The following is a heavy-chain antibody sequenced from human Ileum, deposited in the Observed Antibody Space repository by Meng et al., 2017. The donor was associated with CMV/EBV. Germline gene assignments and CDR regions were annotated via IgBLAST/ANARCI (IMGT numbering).Heavy chain of an antibody. J-gene: IGHJ4*02. V-gene: IGHV1-2*02. D-gene: IGHD2-21*01. CDR3: ARSSITTIPNFDY. Sequence: VQLLQHGAEVKNPGTSVRVSCKATRYTFTGNYIHWVRQAPGQGLEWMGWINPNGGTTNYAQMFRGRVTLTRDTSISTAYMELSRLSSDDTAVYFCARSSITTIPNFDYWGQGTLVTVSS. CDR1: RYTFTGNY. CDR2: INPNGGTT.